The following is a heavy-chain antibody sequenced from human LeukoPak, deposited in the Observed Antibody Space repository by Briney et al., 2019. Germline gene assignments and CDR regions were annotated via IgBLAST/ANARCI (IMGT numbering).Heavy chain of an antibody. CDR1: GFTFSSYA. Sequence: PGGSLRLSCAASGFTFSSYAMHWVRQAPGKGLEWVANIKQDGSEKYYVDSVKGRFTISRDNAKNSLYLQMNSLRAEDTAVYYCVAAAGTFDYWGQGTLVTVSS. J-gene: IGHJ4*02. D-gene: IGHD6-13*01. V-gene: IGHV3-7*01. CDR3: VAAAGTFDY. CDR2: IKQDGSEK.